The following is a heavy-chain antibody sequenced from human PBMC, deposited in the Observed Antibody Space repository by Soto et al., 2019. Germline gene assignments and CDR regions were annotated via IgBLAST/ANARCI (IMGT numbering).Heavy chain of an antibody. CDR1: GYTFTSYG. J-gene: IGHJ4*02. CDR2: ISAYNGNT. CDR3: ARVGYDFWSGYISDYFDY. Sequence: XSVKVSCRASGYTFTSYGISWVRQAPVQGLEWMGWISAYNGNTNYAQKLQGRVTMTTDTSTSTAYMELRSLRSDDTAVYYCARVGYDFWSGYISDYFDYWGQGTLVTVSS. D-gene: IGHD3-3*01. V-gene: IGHV1-18*04.